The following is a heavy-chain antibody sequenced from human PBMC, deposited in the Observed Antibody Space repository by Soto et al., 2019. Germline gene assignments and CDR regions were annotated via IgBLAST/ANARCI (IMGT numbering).Heavy chain of an antibody. CDR2: ISYDGATQ. Sequence: SMILSCPDSGLTFNTSDMHWGRHAPAKGLQWLAVISYDGATQYYGDTVKGRFTISRDNSKNTLFLHMGRLRAEDTAMYYYESKAWVTNDFYCGMGAGGMG. V-gene: IGHV3-30*03. D-gene: IGHD2-21*02. J-gene: IGHJ6*01. CDR3: ESKAWVTNDFYCGMGA. CDR1: GLTFNTSD.